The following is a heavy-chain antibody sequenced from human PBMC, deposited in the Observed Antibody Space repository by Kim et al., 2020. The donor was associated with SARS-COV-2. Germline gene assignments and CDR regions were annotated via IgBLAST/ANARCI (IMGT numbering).Heavy chain of an antibody. V-gene: IGHV1-69*13. CDR3: ARGLSSGRSGWGRYDY. CDR1: GGTFSSYP. J-gene: IGHJ4*02. Sequence: SVKVSCKASGGTFSSYPISWVRQAPGQGLEWMGGIIPIFGTANYAQKFQGRVTITADESTSTASMELSSLRSEDTAVYYCARGLSSGRSGWGRYDYWGQGTLVTVSS. CDR2: IIPIFGTA. D-gene: IGHD3-10*01.